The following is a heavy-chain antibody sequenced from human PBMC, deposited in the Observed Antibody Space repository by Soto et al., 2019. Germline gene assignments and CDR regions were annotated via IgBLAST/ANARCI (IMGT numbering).Heavy chain of an antibody. CDR1: GFTVSSNY. CDR2: IYSGGST. J-gene: IGHJ4*02. CDR3: ARGLYTGWHYFDY. D-gene: IGHD5-12*01. Sequence: EVQLVESGGGLVQPGGSLRLSCAASGFTVSSNYMSWVRQAPGKGLERVSVIYSGGSTYYADSVKGRFTISRDNSKNTLYLQMNSLRAEDTAVYYCARGLYTGWHYFDYWGQGTLVTVSS. V-gene: IGHV3-66*01.